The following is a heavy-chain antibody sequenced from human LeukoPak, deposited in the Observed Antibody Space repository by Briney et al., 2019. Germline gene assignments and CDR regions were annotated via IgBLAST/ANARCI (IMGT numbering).Heavy chain of an antibody. V-gene: IGHV3-30*04. CDR3: ARSPRVAGSRYYFDY. CDR2: ISYDGSNK. J-gene: IGHJ4*02. Sequence: GGSLRLSCAASGFTFSSYAMHWVRQAPGKGLEWVAVISYDGSNKYYADSVKGRFTISRDNSKNTLYLQMNSLRAEDTAVYYCARSPRVAGSRYYFDYWGQGTLVTVSS. D-gene: IGHD2-2*01. CDR1: GFTFSSYA.